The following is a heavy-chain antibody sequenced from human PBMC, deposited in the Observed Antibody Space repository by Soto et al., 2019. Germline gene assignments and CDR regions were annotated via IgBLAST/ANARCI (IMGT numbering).Heavy chain of an antibody. CDR1: FGSISGYY. D-gene: IGHD2-21*02. CDR3: ARDLWGYCGTDCYPLDV. Sequence: SDTLSLTCTVSFGSISGYYWSWIRQPPRKGLEWIGYMYNTGSTVYNPSFKSRVTISVDTSKNQFSLKLNSVTAADTAVYYCARDLWGYCGTDCYPLDVWGQGTTVTVSS. CDR2: MYNTGST. V-gene: IGHV4-59*01. J-gene: IGHJ6*02.